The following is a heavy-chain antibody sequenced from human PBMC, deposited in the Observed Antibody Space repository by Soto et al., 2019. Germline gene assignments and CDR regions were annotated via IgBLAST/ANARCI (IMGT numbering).Heavy chain of an antibody. J-gene: IGHJ4*02. CDR2: IIAYNGNT. CDR3: ETVHSGYDFAC. V-gene: IGHV1-18*01. CDR1: GYTFISWR. Sequence: QVQLVQAVAEVKKPGASGNVSCKASGYTFISWRLNWVRQAPGQGLEWMGWIIAYNGNTHYAQRLQGRVTMTTATSTTKGYMELRSLITDVTAVSYWETVHSGYDFACRGQGTLVTVS. D-gene: IGHD5-12*01.